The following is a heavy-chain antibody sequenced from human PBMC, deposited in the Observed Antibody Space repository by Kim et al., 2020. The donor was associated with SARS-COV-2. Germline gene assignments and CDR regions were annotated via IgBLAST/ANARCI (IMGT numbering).Heavy chain of an antibody. CDR2: ISYDGSNK. CDR1: GFTFSSYA. Sequence: GGSLRLSCAASGFTFSSYAMHWVRQAPGKGLEWVAVISYDGSNKYYADSVKGRFTISRDNSKNTLYLQMNSLRAEDTAVYYCARALRGSSSWYDWCFDLWGRGTLVTVSS. V-gene: IGHV3-30*04. J-gene: IGHJ2*01. D-gene: IGHD6-13*01. CDR3: ARALRGSSSWYDWCFDL.